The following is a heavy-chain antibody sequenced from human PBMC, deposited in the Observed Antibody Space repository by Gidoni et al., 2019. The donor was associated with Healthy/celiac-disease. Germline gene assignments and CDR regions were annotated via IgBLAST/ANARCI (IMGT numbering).Heavy chain of an antibody. Sequence: EVQLFESGGGVVQPGGSLTLSCASPGFTFSSYAMGWVRQAPGKGLEWVSAIRGSGGSTYYADSVKGRFTISRDNSKNTLYLQMNSLRAEDTAVYYCAKETYDSDGGQGTLVTVSS. V-gene: IGHV3-23*01. CDR1: GFTFSSYA. CDR3: AKETYDSD. D-gene: IGHD3-22*01. J-gene: IGHJ4*02. CDR2: IRGSGGST.